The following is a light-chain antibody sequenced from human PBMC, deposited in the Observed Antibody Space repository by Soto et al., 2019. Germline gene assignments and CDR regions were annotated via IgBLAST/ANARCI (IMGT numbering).Light chain of an antibody. CDR1: QSVLYSSNNKNY. V-gene: IGKV4-1*01. CDR2: WAA. J-gene: IGKJ2*01. CDR3: QQYYSTLPYT. Sequence: DIVMTQSPDSLAVSLGERATINCKSSQSVLYSSNNKNYLAWYQQKPGQPPKLLIYWAATRESGVPDRFSGRGSGTDFTLSISSLQAEDVAVYYCQQYYSTLPYTFGKGTKLEIK.